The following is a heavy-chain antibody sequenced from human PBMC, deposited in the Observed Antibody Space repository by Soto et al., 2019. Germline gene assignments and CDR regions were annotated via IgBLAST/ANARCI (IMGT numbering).Heavy chain of an antibody. D-gene: IGHD5-18*01. J-gene: IGHJ4*02. Sequence: ETTSLPGAFSGFTLSGTTYYYVCLLTPPGKGLEWIGSIFHSGNTYYNPSLESRVTISVDTSKNQFSLMLNSVTAADTAIYYCARHIRYTYGYFPRYIDQWRQGTLVNVSA. V-gene: IGHV4-39*01. CDR2: IFHSGNT. CDR1: GFTLSGTTYY. CDR3: ARHIRYTYGYFPRYIDQ.